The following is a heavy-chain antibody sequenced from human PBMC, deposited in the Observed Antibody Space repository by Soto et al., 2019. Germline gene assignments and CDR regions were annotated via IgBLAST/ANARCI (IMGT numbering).Heavy chain of an antibody. J-gene: IGHJ6*02. D-gene: IGHD6-19*01. CDR3: AIKAPVAFQGWAYGLDV. CDR2: TFSGGST. CDR1: GFTVTSNY. Sequence: EVQLVETGGGLIQPGGSLRLSCAASGFTVTSNYMIWVRQPPGKGLEWGSTTFSGGSTNYADSVKGRFTISGDNSKDTLYLQMNTLRVEDTAVYYCAIKAPVAFQGWAYGLDVWGQGTTVSVSS. V-gene: IGHV3-53*02.